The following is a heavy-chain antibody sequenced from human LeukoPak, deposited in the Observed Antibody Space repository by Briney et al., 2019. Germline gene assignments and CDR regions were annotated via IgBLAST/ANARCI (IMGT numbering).Heavy chain of an antibody. J-gene: IGHJ4*02. Sequence: PSETLSLTCAVSGGSISSGGYSWSWIRQPPGKGLEWIGYIYHSGSTYYNPSLKSRVTISVDRSKNQFSLKLSSVTAADTAVYYCARVNLRFLEWLIDYWGQGTLVTVSS. CDR2: IYHSGST. CDR1: GGSISSGGYS. V-gene: IGHV4-30-2*01. D-gene: IGHD3-3*01. CDR3: ARVNLRFLEWLIDY.